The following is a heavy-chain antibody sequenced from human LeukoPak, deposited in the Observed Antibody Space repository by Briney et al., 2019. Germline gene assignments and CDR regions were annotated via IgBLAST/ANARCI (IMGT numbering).Heavy chain of an antibody. Sequence: GGSVRLSCKASGFIFDDYAMHWVRQAPGKGLEWVSGVNWYNDKKDYAGNVKGRFTVTRDNARKSVFLQLSSLRVEDTAIYYCEKGKSGWFSGADYWGQGTLVTVSS. CDR2: VNWYNDKK. CDR1: GFIFDDYA. CDR3: EKGKSGWFSGADY. V-gene: IGHV3-9*01. D-gene: IGHD6-19*01. J-gene: IGHJ4*02.